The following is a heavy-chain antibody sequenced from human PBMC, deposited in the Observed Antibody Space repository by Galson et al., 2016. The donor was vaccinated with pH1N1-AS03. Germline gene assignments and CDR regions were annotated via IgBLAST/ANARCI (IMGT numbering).Heavy chain of an antibody. Sequence: ETLSLTCAVSGYSISSGYYWGWVRQPPGKGLEWIGTFSRGGITSYNPSLKSRITISVDTSKNHLALKLTSVSAADTAVYYRGSYRGVPLFDSWGQGILVAVSS. V-gene: IGHV4-38-2*01. J-gene: IGHJ4*02. CDR3: GSYRGVPLFDS. CDR2: FSRGGIT. CDR1: GYSISSGYY. D-gene: IGHD3-16*02.